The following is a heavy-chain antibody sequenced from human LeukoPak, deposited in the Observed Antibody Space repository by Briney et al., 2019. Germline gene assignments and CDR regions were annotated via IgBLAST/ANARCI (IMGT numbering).Heavy chain of an antibody. Sequence: GGSLRLSCAVSGFTLTNHGVSWVLQAPGKGLEWVSIITGTGGRYYGDSVKGRFILSRDNSKNTVYMQMSSLRAEDTATYYCAKDYCRDGNCPFPFLDSWGQGTLVTVSS. CDR1: GFTLTNHG. CDR3: AKDYCRDGNCPFPFLDS. V-gene: IGHV3-23*01. D-gene: IGHD2-15*01. J-gene: IGHJ4*02. CDR2: ITGTGGR.